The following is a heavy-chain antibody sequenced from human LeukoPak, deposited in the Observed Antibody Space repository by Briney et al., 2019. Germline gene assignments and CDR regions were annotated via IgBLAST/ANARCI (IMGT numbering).Heavy chain of an antibody. V-gene: IGHV2-5*01. J-gene: IGHJ4*02. CDR2: IYWNDEK. Sequence: ESGPTLVKPTQTLTLTCTFSGFSLSTSGVGVGWIRQPPGKALEWLALIYWNDEKRIIPSLKSRLTLTKDTSKNQVVLTLTNMDPVDTATYYCAHPLEEQWLVAFDYWGQGTLVTVSS. CDR1: GFSLSTSGVG. D-gene: IGHD6-19*01. CDR3: AHPLEEQWLVAFDY.